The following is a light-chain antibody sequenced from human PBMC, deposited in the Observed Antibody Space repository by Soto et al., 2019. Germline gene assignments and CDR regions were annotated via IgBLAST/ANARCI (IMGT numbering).Light chain of an antibody. CDR2: SNN. V-gene: IGLV1-44*01. Sequence: SLLTKPPSASGTPGQMVTISCSGSSSNIGSNTVNWYQQLPGTAPKLLIYSNNQRPSGVPDRFSGSKSGTSASLAISGLQSEDEADYYCAAWDDSLNGYVFGTGTKVTVL. J-gene: IGLJ1*01. CDR3: AAWDDSLNGYV. CDR1: SSNIGSNT.